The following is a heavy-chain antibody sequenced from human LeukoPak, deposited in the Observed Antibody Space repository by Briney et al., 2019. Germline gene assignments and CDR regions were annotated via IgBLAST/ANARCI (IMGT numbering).Heavy chain of an antibody. CDR1: GGTFSSYA. CDR3: ARDNSVGDNAWWFDP. J-gene: IGHJ5*02. V-gene: IGHV1-46*01. CDR2: INPTGGST. D-gene: IGHD1-26*01. Sequence: ASVKVSCKASGGTFSSYAISWVRQAPGQGLEWMGLINPTGGSTGYAQKVQGRVTMTRDISTSTDYMELSSLRSEDTAIYYCARDNSVGDNAWWFDPWGQGTLVTVSS.